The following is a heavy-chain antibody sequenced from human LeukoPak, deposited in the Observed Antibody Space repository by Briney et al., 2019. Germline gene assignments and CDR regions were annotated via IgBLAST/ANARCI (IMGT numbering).Heavy chain of an antibody. CDR3: ARGPPPADS. CDR1: GFTFSSYA. V-gene: IGHV3-23*01. J-gene: IGHJ4*02. Sequence: GGSLRLSCAASGFTFSSYAMSWVRQAPGKGLEWVSAISTSGASTCYADSVKGRFTISRDNSKNTLYLQINSLRAEDTAVYYCARGPPPADSWGQGTLVTVSS. CDR2: ISTSGAST.